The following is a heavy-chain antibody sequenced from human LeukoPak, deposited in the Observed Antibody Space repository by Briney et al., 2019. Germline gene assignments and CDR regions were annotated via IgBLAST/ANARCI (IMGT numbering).Heavy chain of an antibody. V-gene: IGHV4-59*08. CDR3: ARIYCTNGVCYPDY. CDR1: GDSISTYY. J-gene: IGHJ4*02. Sequence: SETLSLTCTVSGDSISTYYWSWFGHPPGKGLNGIGYIYYSGSTNYNPSLKSRVTISVDTSKDQFSLKLSSVTAADTAVYYCARIYCTNGVCYPDYWGQGTLVTVSS. CDR2: IYYSGST. D-gene: IGHD2-8*01.